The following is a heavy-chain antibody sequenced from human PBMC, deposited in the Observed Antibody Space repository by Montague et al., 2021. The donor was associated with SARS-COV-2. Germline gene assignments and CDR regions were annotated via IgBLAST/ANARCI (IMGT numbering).Heavy chain of an antibody. D-gene: IGHD3-9*01. Sequence: SETLSLTCTVSGGSISSYYWSWIRQPPGKGLEWIGEINHSGSTNYNSPLKSRVTISADTSKNQFSLKMSSVTAADTAAYYCARGSVSLYYDFLTGSRSYFDYWGQGTLVTVSS. CDR2: INHSGST. V-gene: IGHV4-34*01. CDR3: ARGSVSLYYDFLTGSRSYFDY. CDR1: GGSISSYY. J-gene: IGHJ4*02.